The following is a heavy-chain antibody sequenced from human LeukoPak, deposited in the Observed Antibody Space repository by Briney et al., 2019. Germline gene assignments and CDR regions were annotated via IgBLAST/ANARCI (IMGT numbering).Heavy chain of an antibody. D-gene: IGHD6-13*01. Sequence: SETLSLTCTVSGGSISSYYWSWIRQPPGKGLEWIGYIYYSGSTNYNPSLKSRVTISVDTSKNQFSLKLSSVTAADTAVYYCAREVTAAGRPEYFQHWGQGTLVTVSS. V-gene: IGHV4-59*12. CDR1: GGSISSYY. CDR2: IYYSGST. CDR3: AREVTAAGRPEYFQH. J-gene: IGHJ1*01.